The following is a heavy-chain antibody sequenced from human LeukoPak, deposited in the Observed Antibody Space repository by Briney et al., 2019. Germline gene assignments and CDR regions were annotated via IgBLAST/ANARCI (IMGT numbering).Heavy chain of an antibody. D-gene: IGHD3-3*01. CDR1: GGSISSNNYY. V-gene: IGHV4-39*01. Sequence: YPSETLSLTCTASGGSISSNNYYWGWIRQPPGKGLEWIGSIYYGGYTYYNPSLKSRVTISVDTSKNQFSLKLSSVTAADTAIYYCQSRFLEWLLDYWGQGTLVTVSS. CDR2: IYYGGYT. CDR3: QSRFLEWLLDY. J-gene: IGHJ4*02.